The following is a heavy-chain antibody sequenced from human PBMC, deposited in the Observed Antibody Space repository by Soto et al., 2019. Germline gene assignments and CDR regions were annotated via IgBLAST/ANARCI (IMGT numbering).Heavy chain of an antibody. D-gene: IGHD2-21*01. V-gene: IGHV4-31*03. CDR1: GAALSSGNYY. CDR3: ARLRIATNNYKWFDP. J-gene: IGHJ5*02. CDR2: IYVTGAV. Sequence: SETLSLTCTVSGAALSSGNYYWVWQRHGPGQDLEWIGHIYVTGAVDYNPTLRDRITISQDTSERQFSLNLRLVTAADTAVYYCARLRIATNNYKWFDPWAQGTRSTVS.